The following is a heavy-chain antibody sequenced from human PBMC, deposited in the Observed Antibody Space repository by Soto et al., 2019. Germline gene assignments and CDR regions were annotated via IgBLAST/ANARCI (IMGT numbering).Heavy chain of an antibody. J-gene: IGHJ6*03. D-gene: IGHD1-20*01. Sequence: SETLSLTCAVYGGSFSGYYWSWIRQPPGKGLEWIGEINHSGSTNYNPSLKGRVTISVDTSKNQFSLKLSSVTAADTAVYYCARRFRYKSKLDVWGKGTTVTVS. CDR2: INHSGST. CDR3: ARRFRYKSKLDV. CDR1: GGSFSGYY. V-gene: IGHV4-34*01.